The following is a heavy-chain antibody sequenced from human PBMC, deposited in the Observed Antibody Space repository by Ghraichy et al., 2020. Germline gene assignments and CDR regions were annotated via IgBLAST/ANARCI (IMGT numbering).Heavy chain of an antibody. J-gene: IGHJ5*02. CDR2: INAGNGNT. CDR1: GYTFTSYA. V-gene: IGHV1-3*01. D-gene: IGHD3-22*01. Sequence: APVKVSCKASGYTFTSYAMHWVRQAPGQRLEWMGWINAGNGNTKYSQKFQGRVTITRDTSASTAYMELSSLRSEDTAVYYCARAYYYDSSGPNWFDPWGQGTLVTVSS. CDR3: ARAYYYDSSGPNWFDP.